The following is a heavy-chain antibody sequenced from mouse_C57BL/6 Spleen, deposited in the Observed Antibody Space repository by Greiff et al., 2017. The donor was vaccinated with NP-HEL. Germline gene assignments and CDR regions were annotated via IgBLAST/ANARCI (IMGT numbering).Heavy chain of an antibody. CDR3: AREDYDYEYYAMDY. J-gene: IGHJ4*01. D-gene: IGHD2-4*01. CDR2: INYDGSST. CDR1: GFTFSDYY. Sequence: EVQRVESEGGLVQPGSSMKLSCTASGFTFSDYYMAWVRQVPEKGLEWVANINYDGSSTYYLDSLKSRFIISRDNAKNILYLQMSSLKSEDTATYYCAREDYDYEYYAMDYWGQGTSVTVSS. V-gene: IGHV5-16*01.